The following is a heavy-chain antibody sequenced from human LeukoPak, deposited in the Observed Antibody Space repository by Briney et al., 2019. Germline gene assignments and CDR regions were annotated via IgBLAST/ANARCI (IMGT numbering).Heavy chain of an antibody. CDR3: ARAQGYFDY. CDR2: ISSSSSTM. J-gene: IGHJ4*02. Sequence: PGGSLRLSCAASGFTFSTFTMNWVRRAPGKGLEWVSSISSSSSTMYFADSVKGRFTISRDNAKNSMYLQMNSLRAEDTAVYYCARAQGYFDYWGQGTLVTVSS. CDR1: GFTFSTFT. V-gene: IGHV3-48*01.